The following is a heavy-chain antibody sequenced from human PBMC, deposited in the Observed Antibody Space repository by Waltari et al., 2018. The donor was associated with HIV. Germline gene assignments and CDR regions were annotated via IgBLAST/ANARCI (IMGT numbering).Heavy chain of an antibody. CDR1: GYSFTSYW. V-gene: IGHV5-10-1*01. CDR2: IGPSASYT. D-gene: IGHD2-21*01. J-gene: IGHJ4*02. Sequence: EVQLVQSGAEVKKPGESLRISCKGSGYSFTSYWLSWVRQMPGKGLEWMGRIGPSASYTNYSPSFQGHVTISADKSSSTAYLQWSSLEASDTAMYYCATHSLSSPGFDYWGQGTLVTVSS. CDR3: ATHSLSSPGFDY.